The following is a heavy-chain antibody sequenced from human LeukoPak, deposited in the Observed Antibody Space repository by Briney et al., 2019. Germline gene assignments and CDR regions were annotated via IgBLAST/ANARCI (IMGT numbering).Heavy chain of an antibody. Sequence: SETLSLTCDVSGASISGYWWSWIRQPAGKGLEWIGRMYTDGDTNYNPALKSRVTVSVDTSKNQFSLKLSSVTAADTAVYYCARDRDSSSFDYWGQGTLVTVSS. CDR1: GASISGYW. CDR2: MYTDGDT. CDR3: ARDRDSSSFDY. J-gene: IGHJ4*02. V-gene: IGHV4-4*07. D-gene: IGHD6-6*01.